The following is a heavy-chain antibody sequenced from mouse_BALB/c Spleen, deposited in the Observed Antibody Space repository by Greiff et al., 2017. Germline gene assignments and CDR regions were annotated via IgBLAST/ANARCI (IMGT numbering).Heavy chain of an antibody. Sequence: VQLQQSGAELARPGASVKLSCKASGYTFTDYAMHWVKQSHAKSLEWIGVISTYYGDASYNQKFKGKATMTVDKSSSTAYMELARLTSEDSAIYYCARSETSYGNYYAMDYWGQGTSVTVSS. CDR2: ISTYYGDA. V-gene: IGHV1S137*01. CDR3: ARSETSYGNYYAMDY. J-gene: IGHJ4*01. CDR1: GYTFTDYA. D-gene: IGHD2-10*02.